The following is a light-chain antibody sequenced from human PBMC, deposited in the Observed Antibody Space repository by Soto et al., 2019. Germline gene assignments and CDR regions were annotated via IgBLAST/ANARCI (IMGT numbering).Light chain of an antibody. J-gene: IGLJ3*02. Sequence: QAVVTQPPSASGTPGQRVTISCSGSSSNIGSNTVNWYQQLPGTAPKLLIYSNNQRPSGVPDRFSGSKSGTSASLAISGLQSEDEADYYCVAWDDSLNAWVFGGGTKLTVL. V-gene: IGLV1-44*01. CDR3: VAWDDSLNAWV. CDR1: SSNIGSNT. CDR2: SNN.